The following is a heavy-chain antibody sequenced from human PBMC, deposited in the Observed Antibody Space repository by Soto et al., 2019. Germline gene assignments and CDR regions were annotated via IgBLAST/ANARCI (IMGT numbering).Heavy chain of an antibody. CDR1: VLPFSSYG. V-gene: IGHV3-30*18. CDR2: ISYDGSNK. CDR3: AKTMLWFGELLIESHFDY. D-gene: IGHD3-10*01. J-gene: IGHJ4*02. Sequence: GGSLRLSCPASVLPFSSYGMHWVRQAPGKGLEWVAVISYDGSNKYYADSVKGRFTISRDNSKNTLYLQMNSLRAEDTAVYYCAKTMLWFGELLIESHFDYWGQGTLVTVS.